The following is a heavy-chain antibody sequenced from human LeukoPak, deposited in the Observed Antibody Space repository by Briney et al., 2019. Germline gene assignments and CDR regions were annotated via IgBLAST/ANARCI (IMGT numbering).Heavy chain of an antibody. D-gene: IGHD3-22*01. V-gene: IGHV3-20*04. CDR1: GFTFDDYG. J-gene: IGHJ4*02. CDR3: ARRKYYYDNSGIDY. CDR2: INWNGGST. Sequence: GGSLRLSCAGFGFTFDDYGMSWVRHTPGKGLEWVSGINWNGGSTGYADSVKGRFTISRDNAKNSLYLQMNSLRAEDTALYYCARRKYYYDNSGIDYWGQGTLVTVSS.